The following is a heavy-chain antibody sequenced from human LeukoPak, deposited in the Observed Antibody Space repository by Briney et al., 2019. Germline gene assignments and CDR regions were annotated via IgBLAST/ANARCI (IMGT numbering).Heavy chain of an antibody. V-gene: IGHV1-2*02. CDR1: GYTFTGYY. CDR2: INPNSGGT. CDR3: ARRGRGCGGDCYTFDY. J-gene: IGHJ4*02. Sequence: EASVKVSCKASGYTFTGYYMHWVRQAPGQGLEWMGWINPNSGGTNYAQKFQGRVTMTRDTSISTAYMELSRLRSDDTAVYYCARRGRGCGGDCYTFDYWGQGTLVTVSS. D-gene: IGHD2-21*01.